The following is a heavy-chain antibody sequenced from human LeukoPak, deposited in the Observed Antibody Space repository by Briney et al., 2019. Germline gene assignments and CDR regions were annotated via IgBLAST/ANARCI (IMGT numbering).Heavy chain of an antibody. D-gene: IGHD6-13*01. V-gene: IGHV4-61*01. CDR3: ARISSSNWYNERGAFDV. J-gene: IGHJ3*01. Sequence: PSETLSHTCTVSGYSISSGYYWGWIRQPPGKGLEWIGFVYYTGSTNYSPSLKSRVTISVDTSKNQFSLKLRSVTAADTAVYYCARISSSNWYNERGAFDVWGQGTMVTVSS. CDR2: VYYTGST. CDR1: GYSISSGYY.